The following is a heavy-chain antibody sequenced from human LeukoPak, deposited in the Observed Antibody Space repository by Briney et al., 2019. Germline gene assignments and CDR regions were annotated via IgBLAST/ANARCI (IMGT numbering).Heavy chain of an antibody. CDR2: ISSSGSTV. CDR1: GFTFSDYD. D-gene: IGHD3-22*01. Sequence: GGYLRLSCAASGFTFSDYDMRWIRQAPGKGLEWVSYISSSGSTVYYADSVRGRFTISRDNAKNSLYLQMNSLRAEDTAVYYCVRGRKIVGPRGQGTLVTVSS. CDR3: VRGRKIVGP. V-gene: IGHV3-11*01. J-gene: IGHJ4*02.